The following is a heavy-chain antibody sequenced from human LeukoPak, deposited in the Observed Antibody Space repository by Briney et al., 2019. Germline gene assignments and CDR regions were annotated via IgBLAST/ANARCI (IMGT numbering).Heavy chain of an antibody. D-gene: IGHD5-24*01. CDR1: GFTFSSYA. CDR2: ISGSGGST. CDR3: ARPSPPGDGYNPPDY. Sequence: GGSLRLSCAASGFTFSSYAMSWVRQAPGKGLEWVSAISGSGGSTYYADSVKGRFTISRDNSKNTVFLQMNNLRTEDTAVYFCARPSPPGDGYNPPDYWGQGTLVTVSS. J-gene: IGHJ4*02. V-gene: IGHV3-23*01.